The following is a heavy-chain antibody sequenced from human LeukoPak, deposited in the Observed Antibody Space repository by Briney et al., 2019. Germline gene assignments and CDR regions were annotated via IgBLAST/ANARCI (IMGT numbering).Heavy chain of an antibody. D-gene: IGHD6-19*01. Sequence: GGSLRLSCAASGFTFSSYAMSWVRQAPGKWLEWVSAISGSGGNTYYADSVKGRFTISRDNSKNTLYLQMNSLRAEDTAVYYCSKDQSSGWYGYSDYWGQGTLVTVSS. J-gene: IGHJ4*02. CDR2: ISGSGGNT. V-gene: IGHV3-23*01. CDR1: GFTFSSYA. CDR3: SKDQSSGWYGYSDY.